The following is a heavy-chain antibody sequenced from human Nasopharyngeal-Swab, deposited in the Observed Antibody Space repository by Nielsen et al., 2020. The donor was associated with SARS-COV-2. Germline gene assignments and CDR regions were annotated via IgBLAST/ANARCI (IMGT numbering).Heavy chain of an antibody. CDR3: ARDPSTNDYLYTGNYFDY. D-gene: IGHD2-2*02. CDR1: GFTFSSYS. J-gene: IGHJ4*02. Sequence: GESLKISCAASGFTFSSYSMNWVSQAPGKGLEWVSSISSSSSYIYYADSVKGRFTISRDNAKNSLYLQMNSLRAEDTAVYYCARDPSTNDYLYTGNYFDYWGQGTLVTVSS. V-gene: IGHV3-21*01. CDR2: ISSSSSYI.